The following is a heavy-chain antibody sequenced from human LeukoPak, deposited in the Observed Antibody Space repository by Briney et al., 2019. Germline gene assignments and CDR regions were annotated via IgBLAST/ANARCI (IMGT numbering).Heavy chain of an antibody. CDR1: GFTFIRYG. D-gene: IGHD3-22*01. V-gene: IGHV1-18*01. CDR2: IGGYDGDR. J-gene: IGHJ4*02. Sequence: ASVKVSFKASGFTFIRYGFSWVRQAAGQGLEWVGWIGGYDGDRHYGENFQGRVTITTDTSTSTVYMEMRSLRSDDTAVYYCARDLWSVYDTGGYYRDFDYWGQGTLVTVSS. CDR3: ARDLWSVYDTGGYYRDFDY.